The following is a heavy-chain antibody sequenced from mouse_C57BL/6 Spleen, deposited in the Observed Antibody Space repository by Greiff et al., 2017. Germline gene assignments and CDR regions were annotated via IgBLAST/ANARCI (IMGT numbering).Heavy chain of an antibody. V-gene: IGHV1-7*01. J-gene: IGHJ2*01. D-gene: IGHD1-1*01. CDR2: INPSSGYT. Sequence: VQLQQSGAELAKPGASVKLSCKASGYTFTSYWMHWVQQRPGQGLEWLGYINPSSGYTKYNQKFKDKATLTADKSSSRAYMQLSSLPYEDAAVYYCARSPSYYGSSSYYFDDWGKGTTLTVSS. CDR1: GYTFTSYW. CDR3: ARSPSYYGSSSYYFDD.